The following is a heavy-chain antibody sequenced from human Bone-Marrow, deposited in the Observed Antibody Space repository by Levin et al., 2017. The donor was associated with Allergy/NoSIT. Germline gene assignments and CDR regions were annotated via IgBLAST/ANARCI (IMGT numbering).Heavy chain of an antibody. V-gene: IGHV3-33*01. D-gene: IGHD3-3*01. CDR3: ARDHYDSPRSYCCDY. CDR2: IWYDGSNE. CDR1: GFTFSNYG. J-gene: IGHJ4*02. Sequence: QAGGSLRLSCAASGFTFSNYGMHWVRQAPGKGLEWVAVIWYDGSNEYHADSVKGRFTISRDNSKNTLYLQMNSLRAEDTAVYYCARDHYDSPRSYCCDYWGQGTLVTVSS.